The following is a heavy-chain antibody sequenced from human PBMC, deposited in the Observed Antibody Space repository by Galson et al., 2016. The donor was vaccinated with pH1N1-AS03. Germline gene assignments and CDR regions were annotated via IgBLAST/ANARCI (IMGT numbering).Heavy chain of an antibody. Sequence: SLRLSCAASGFTFTNYGFHWVRQAPGKGLEWVAVMWFNEGAKYYADSVRVRFTTSRDNAKNTLYLQMNSLRPEDTALYYCVKGAGRYSRSWYFDYWGQGTLVTVSS. CDR1: GFTFTNYG. CDR3: VKGAGRYSRSWYFDY. V-gene: IGHV3-33*03. CDR2: MWFNEGAK. D-gene: IGHD6-13*01. J-gene: IGHJ4*02.